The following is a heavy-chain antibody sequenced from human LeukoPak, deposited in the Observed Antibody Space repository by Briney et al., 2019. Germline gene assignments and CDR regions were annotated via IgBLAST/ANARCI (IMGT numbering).Heavy chain of an antibody. D-gene: IGHD3-16*02. CDR1: GGSISSGDYY. Sequence: PSQTLSLTYTVSGGSISSGDYYWSWIRQPPGKGLEWIGYIYYSGSTYYNPSLKSRVTISVDTSKNQFSLKLSSVAAADTAVYYCARDSITFGGVIVQDYWGQGTLVTVSS. CDR2: IYYSGST. J-gene: IGHJ4*02. CDR3: ARDSITFGGVIVQDY. V-gene: IGHV4-30-4*01.